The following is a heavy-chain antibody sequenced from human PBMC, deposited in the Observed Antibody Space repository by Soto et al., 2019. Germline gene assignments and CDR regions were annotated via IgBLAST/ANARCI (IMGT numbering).Heavy chain of an antibody. CDR2: IIPLFATT. J-gene: IGHJ4*02. Sequence: SVKVSCKASGGTFSNYAINWVRQAPGHGLEWMGAIIPLFATTHYAQKFQGRVTITADKSTSTVYMDLSSLRSEDTAVYFCARGVPYYYNSSGYPLNYWGQGALVTVSS. CDR1: GGTFSNYA. D-gene: IGHD3-22*01. CDR3: ARGVPYYYNSSGYPLNY. V-gene: IGHV1-69*06.